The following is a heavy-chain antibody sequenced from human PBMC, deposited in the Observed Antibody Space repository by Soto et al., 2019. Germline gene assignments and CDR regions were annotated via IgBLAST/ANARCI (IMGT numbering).Heavy chain of an antibody. J-gene: IGHJ4*01. CDR1: GGTFSSYA. CDR2: IIPIFGTA. D-gene: IGHD1-26*01. Sequence: RASVKVSCKASGGTFSSYAISWVRQAPGQGLEWMGGIIPIFGTANYAQKFQGRVTITADESTNTAYMELSSLRSEDTAVYYCARGPNPYAGAYCFDDWGHVTLVTVSS. CDR3: ARGPNPYAGAYCFDD. V-gene: IGHV1-69*13.